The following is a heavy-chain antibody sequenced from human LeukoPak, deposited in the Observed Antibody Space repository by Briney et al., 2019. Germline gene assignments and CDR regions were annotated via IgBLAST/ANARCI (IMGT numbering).Heavy chain of an antibody. J-gene: IGHJ3*01. V-gene: IGHV4-4*07. CDR3: ARQFLVGSTFHAFDL. Sequence: SETLSLTCSVSDVSMNGYYWSWLRQSAGNRLEWIGHVDSSGNTNYNPSLESRVTMSVDTSKKQFSLKLTSVTAADMAVYFCARQFLVGSTFHAFDLWGQGTRVTVSS. CDR1: DVSMNGYY. D-gene: IGHD1-26*01. CDR2: VDSSGNT.